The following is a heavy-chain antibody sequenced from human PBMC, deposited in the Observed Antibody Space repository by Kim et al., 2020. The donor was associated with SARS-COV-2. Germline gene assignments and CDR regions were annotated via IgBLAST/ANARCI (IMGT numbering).Heavy chain of an antibody. J-gene: IGHJ4*02. Sequence: SVKVSCKASGGTFSSYAISWVRQAPGQGLEWMGRIIPILGIANYAQKFQGRVTITADKSTSTAYMELSSLRSEDTAVYYCARESGSYYFDYWGQGTLVTVSS. CDR1: GGTFSSYA. CDR3: ARESGSYYFDY. D-gene: IGHD1-26*01. V-gene: IGHV1-69*04. CDR2: IIPILGIA.